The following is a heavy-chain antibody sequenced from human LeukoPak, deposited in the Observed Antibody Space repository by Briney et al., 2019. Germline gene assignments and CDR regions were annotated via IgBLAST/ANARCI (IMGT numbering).Heavy chain of an antibody. CDR1: GFTFSSYA. D-gene: IGHD2-15*01. Sequence: GGSLRLSCAASGFTFSSYAMSWVRQAPGKGLEWVSAISGSGGSTYYADSVKGRFTISRDNSKNTLYLQMNSLRAEDTAVYYCARGQGGIVVVVAATPYYFDYWGQGTLVTVSS. CDR2: ISGSGGST. V-gene: IGHV3-23*01. J-gene: IGHJ4*02. CDR3: ARGQGGIVVVVAATPYYFDY.